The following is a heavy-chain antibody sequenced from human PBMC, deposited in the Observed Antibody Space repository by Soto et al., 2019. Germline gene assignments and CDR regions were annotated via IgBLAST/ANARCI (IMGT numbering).Heavy chain of an antibody. Sequence: ASVKVSCKASGYTFTSYGSSWVRQAPGQGLEWMGWISAYNGNTNYAQKFQGRVTITRDTSASTAYMELSSLRSEDTAVYYCARDPAYYYASSGYRDYYYYGMDVWGQGTTVTVSS. V-gene: IGHV1-18*01. CDR2: ISAYNGNT. CDR3: ARDPAYYYASSGYRDYYYYGMDV. J-gene: IGHJ6*02. CDR1: GYTFTSYG. D-gene: IGHD3-22*01.